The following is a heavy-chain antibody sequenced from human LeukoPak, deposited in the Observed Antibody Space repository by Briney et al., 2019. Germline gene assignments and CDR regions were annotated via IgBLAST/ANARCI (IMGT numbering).Heavy chain of an antibody. CDR2: IYTSGST. CDR1: GNSFGDYY. Sequence: SETLSLTCTVSGNSFGDYYWSWIRQPAGKGLEWIGRIYTSGSTNYNPSLKSRVTISVDTSKNQFSLKLSSVTAADTAVYYCAREANYYGSGSYFEGTFDYWGQGSLVTVSS. V-gene: IGHV4-4*07. D-gene: IGHD3-10*01. J-gene: IGHJ4*02. CDR3: AREANYYGSGSYFEGTFDY.